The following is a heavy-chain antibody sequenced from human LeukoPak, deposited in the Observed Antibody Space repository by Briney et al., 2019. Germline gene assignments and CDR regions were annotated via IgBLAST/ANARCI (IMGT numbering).Heavy chain of an antibody. CDR2: TYYRSKWYN. CDR1: GDSVSSNSAA. CDR3: AKERIAAAGTVSFLRWFDP. Sequence: SQTLSLTCAISGDSVSSNSAAWNWIRQSPSRGLEWLGRTYYRSKWYNDYAVSVKSRITINPDTSKNQFSLQLNSVTPEDTAVYYCAKERIAAAGTVSFLRWFDPWGQGTLVTVSS. V-gene: IGHV6-1*01. D-gene: IGHD6-13*01. J-gene: IGHJ5*02.